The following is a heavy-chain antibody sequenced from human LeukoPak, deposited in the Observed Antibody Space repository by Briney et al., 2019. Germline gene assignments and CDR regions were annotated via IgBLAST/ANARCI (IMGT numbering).Heavy chain of an antibody. D-gene: IGHD4-17*01. V-gene: IGHV3-21*01. CDR1: GFTFSSHY. J-gene: IGHJ6*02. Sequence: GGSLRLSCAASGFTFSSHYMNWVRQAPGKGLEWVSSISSSGSSTYYADSVRGRFTISRDSAKNSLYLQMNSLRAEDTALYYCARDLPTVTFYFYYGMDIWGQGTTVTVSS. CDR2: ISSSGSST. CDR3: ARDLPTVTFYFYYGMDI.